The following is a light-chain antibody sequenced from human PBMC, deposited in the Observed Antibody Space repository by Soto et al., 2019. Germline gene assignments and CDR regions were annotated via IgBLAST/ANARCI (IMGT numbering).Light chain of an antibody. J-gene: IGKJ1*01. CDR1: QGINTA. CDR3: QQYSSYPVT. V-gene: IGKV1-13*02. CDR2: GAS. Sequence: AIQLTQSPSSLSASVGDRVTITCRASQGINTALAWYQQRPGKAPNLLIYGASSLESGVQSRFSGSGSGTAFTLTINRMQPEDFASYYCQQYSSYPVTFGQGTKVESK.